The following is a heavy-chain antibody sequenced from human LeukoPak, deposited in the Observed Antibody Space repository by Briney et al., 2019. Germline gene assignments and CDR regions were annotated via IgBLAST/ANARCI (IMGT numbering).Heavy chain of an antibody. Sequence: GGSLRLSCAASGFTFSSYWMYWVRHALGKGLVWVSRINSDGKTTNYADSVKGRFTISRDNAKNTLYLQMNSLRAEDTAVYYCARDITLTRGGRSDYWGQGTLVTVSA. J-gene: IGHJ4*02. V-gene: IGHV3-74*01. D-gene: IGHD3-10*01. CDR2: INSDGKTT. CDR1: GFTFSSYW. CDR3: ARDITLTRGGRSDY.